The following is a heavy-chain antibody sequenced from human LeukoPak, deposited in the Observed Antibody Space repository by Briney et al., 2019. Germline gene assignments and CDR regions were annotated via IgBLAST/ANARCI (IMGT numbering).Heavy chain of an antibody. CDR1: GGSISSYY. Sequence: SVTLSLTCTVSGGSISSYYWSWIRQPPGKGLEWIGYIYYSGSTNYNPSLKSRVTISVDTSKNQFSLKLSSVTAADTAVYYCARSQEGWGFRYFDYWGQGTLVTVSS. V-gene: IGHV4-59*08. CDR3: ARSQEGWGFRYFDY. CDR2: IYYSGST. D-gene: IGHD3-16*01. J-gene: IGHJ4*02.